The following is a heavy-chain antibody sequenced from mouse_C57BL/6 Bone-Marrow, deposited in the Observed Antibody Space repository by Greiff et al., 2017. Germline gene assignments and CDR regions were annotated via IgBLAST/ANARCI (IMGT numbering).Heavy chain of an antibody. CDR2: ISSGSSTI. J-gene: IGHJ1*03. D-gene: IGHD1-1*01. Sequence: EVMLVESGGGLVKPGGSLKLSCAASGFTFSDYGMHWVRQAPEKGLEWVAYISSGSSTIYYADTVKGRFTISRDNATNTLFLQMTSLRSEDTAMYYCARAGSTLYWYFDVWGTGTTVTVSS. CDR3: ARAGSTLYWYFDV. V-gene: IGHV5-17*01. CDR1: GFTFSDYG.